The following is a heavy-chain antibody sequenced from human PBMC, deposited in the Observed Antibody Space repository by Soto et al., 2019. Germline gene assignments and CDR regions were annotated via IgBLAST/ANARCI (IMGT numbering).Heavy chain of an antibody. CDR3: ARDHYDFWSGYYAFDM. V-gene: IGHV4-59*01. J-gene: IGHJ3*02. CDR1: GGSISSYY. Sequence: QVQLQESGPGLVKPSETLSLTCTVSGGSISSYYWSWIRQPPGKGLEWIGYIYYSGSTNYNPSLKSRVTISVDTSKNQFSLKLSSVTAADTALYYCARDHYDFWSGYYAFDMWGQGTMVTVSS. D-gene: IGHD3-3*01. CDR2: IYYSGST.